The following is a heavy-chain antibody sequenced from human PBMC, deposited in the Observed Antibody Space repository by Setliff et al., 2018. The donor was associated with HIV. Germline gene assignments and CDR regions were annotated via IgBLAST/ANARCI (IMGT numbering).Heavy chain of an antibody. CDR2: IYSDGRT. J-gene: IGHJ5*02. Sequence: GGSLRLSCAASGFTLSSSHMTWVRQAPGKGLEWVSFIYSDGRTHYADSVKGLFTLSRDNSKNIMHLHMNSLIAEDTAVYYCAKGVKYLGPWGQGTLVTVSS. CDR1: GFTLSSSH. V-gene: IGHV3-53*01. D-gene: IGHD2-2*02. CDR3: AKGVKYLGP.